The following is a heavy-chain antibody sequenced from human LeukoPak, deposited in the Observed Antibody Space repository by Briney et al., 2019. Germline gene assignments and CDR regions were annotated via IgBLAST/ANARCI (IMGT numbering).Heavy chain of an antibody. J-gene: IGHJ4*02. CDR1: GGSFSGYY. CDR3: ARYGATGGFDY. CDR2: INHSGST. V-gene: IGHV4-34*01. Sequence: PSETLSLTCAVYGGSFSGYYWSWIRQPPGKGLEWIGEINHSGSTNYNPSLKSRVAISVDTSKNQFSLKLSSVTAADTAVYYCARYGATGGFDYWGQGTPVTVSS. D-gene: IGHD7-27*01.